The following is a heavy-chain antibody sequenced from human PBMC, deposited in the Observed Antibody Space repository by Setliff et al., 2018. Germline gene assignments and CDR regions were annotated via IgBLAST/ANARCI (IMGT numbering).Heavy chain of an antibody. J-gene: IGHJ4*02. CDR2: VYYSGYT. V-gene: IGHV4-39*07. CDR3: ARDNTIVGATDY. Sequence: LACNVSGGSVSSTSHYWGWIRQPPGKGMEWIGSVYYSGYTYYNPSLQSRVTISVDMSKNQFSMKLTSVTAADTAVYYCARDNTIVGATDYWGQGALVTVSS. CDR1: GGSVSSTSHY. D-gene: IGHD1-26*01.